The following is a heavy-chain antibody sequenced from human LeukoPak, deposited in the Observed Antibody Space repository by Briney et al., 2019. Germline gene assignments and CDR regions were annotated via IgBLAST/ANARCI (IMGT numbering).Heavy chain of an antibody. V-gene: IGHV3-53*01. CDR3: ARGPPGTDAFDI. CDR2: IYSGGST. J-gene: IGHJ3*02. Sequence: GGSLRLSCAASGFTFSSYAMSWVRQAPGKGLEWVSVIYSGGSTYYADSVKGRFTISRDNSKNTLYLQMNNLRADDTAVYYCARGPPGTDAFDIWGQGTMVTVSS. CDR1: GFTFSSYA.